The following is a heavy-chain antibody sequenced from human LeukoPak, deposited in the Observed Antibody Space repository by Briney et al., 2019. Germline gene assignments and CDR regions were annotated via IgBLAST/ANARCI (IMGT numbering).Heavy chain of an antibody. CDR3: ARDPAYYGSGTGGAFDI. J-gene: IGHJ3*02. D-gene: IGHD3-10*01. CDR1: GGSMRSYY. V-gene: IGHV4-4*07. CDR2: IYTSGTT. Sequence: SETLSLTCTVSGGSMRSYYWSWIRQPAGKGLEWIGRIYTSGTTNYNPSLKSRVTMSVDTSKNQFSLKLSSVTAADTAVYYCARDPAYYGSGTGGAFDIWGQGTMVTVSS.